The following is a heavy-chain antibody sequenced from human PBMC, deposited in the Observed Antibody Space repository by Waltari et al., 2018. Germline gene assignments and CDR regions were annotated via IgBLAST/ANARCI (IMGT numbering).Heavy chain of an antibody. CDR1: GGTFSSYA. V-gene: IGHV1-69*09. CDR2: IIPILGIA. Sequence: QVPLVQSGAEVKKPGSSVKVSCKASGGTFSSYAISWVRLAPGQGLEWMGRIIPILGIANYAQKFQGRVTITADKSTSTAYMELSSLRSEDTAVYYCARVVPADTGYGMDVWGQGTTVTVSS. D-gene: IGHD2-2*01. CDR3: ARVVPADTGYGMDV. J-gene: IGHJ6*02.